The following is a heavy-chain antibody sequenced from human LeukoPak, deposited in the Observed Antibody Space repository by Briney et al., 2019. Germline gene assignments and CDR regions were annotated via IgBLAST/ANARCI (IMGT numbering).Heavy chain of an antibody. CDR2: ISGSGGST. V-gene: IGHV3-23*01. CDR1: GFTFSSYA. CDR3: AKAYDFWSGYFRRNYFDY. D-gene: IGHD3-3*01. Sequence: GGSLRLSCAASGFTFSSYAMSWVRQAPGKGLEWVSAISGSGGSTYYADSVKGRFTISRDNSKNTLYLQMNSLRAEDTAVYYCAKAYDFWSGYFRRNYFDYWGQGTLVTVSS. J-gene: IGHJ4*02.